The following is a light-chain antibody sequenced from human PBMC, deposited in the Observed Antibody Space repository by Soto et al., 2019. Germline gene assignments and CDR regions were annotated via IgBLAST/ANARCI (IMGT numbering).Light chain of an antibody. J-gene: IGLJ1*01. V-gene: IGLV2-11*01. CDR2: DVT. CDR1: SSDVGGYNY. Sequence: QSALTQPRSVSGSPRQSVTISCTGTSSDVGGYNYVSWYQQHPGKAPKLIIYDVTKRPSGVPDRFSGSKSGNTASLTISGLQAEDEADYYCCSYAGSYTYVFGTGTKVTVL. CDR3: CSYAGSYTYV.